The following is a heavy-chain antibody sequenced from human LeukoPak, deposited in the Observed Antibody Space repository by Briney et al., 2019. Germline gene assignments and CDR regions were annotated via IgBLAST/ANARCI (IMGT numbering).Heavy chain of an antibody. CDR3: ASGPGIAVAGTLCFDP. CDR1: GFIVSSNY. J-gene: IGHJ5*02. V-gene: IGHV3-66*02. Sequence: GGSLRLSXAASGFIVSSNYRSWGRQAAGKGLGWVSVIYSGGSTYYTDSVKGRFTISRDNSKNTLYLQMSSLIAGDEAVYYCASGPGIAVAGTLCFDPWGQGTLVTVSS. D-gene: IGHD6-19*01. CDR2: IYSGGST.